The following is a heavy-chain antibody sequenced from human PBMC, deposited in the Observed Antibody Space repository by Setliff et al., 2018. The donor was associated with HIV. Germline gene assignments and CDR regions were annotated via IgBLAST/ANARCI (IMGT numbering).Heavy chain of an antibody. CDR2: IYYSGST. Sequence: SETQSLTCVVSGDSISRSRYYWGWVRQPTGKGLEWIGSIYYSGSTYYNPSLKGRVTIFVDTSKNQFSLKVRSGTAADTAVYYCATRAIVVIPDYWGQGTLVTVSS. CDR3: ATRAIVVIPDY. J-gene: IGHJ4*02. D-gene: IGHD3-22*01. V-gene: IGHV4-39*01. CDR1: GDSISRSRYY.